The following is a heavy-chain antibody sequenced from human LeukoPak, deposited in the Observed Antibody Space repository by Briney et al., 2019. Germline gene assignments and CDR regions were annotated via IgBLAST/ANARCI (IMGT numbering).Heavy chain of an antibody. CDR3: ARSRHGYSMPIDV. CDR2: IHSIGGT. CDR1: GGSISDYY. J-gene: IGHJ6*03. V-gene: IGHV4-59*01. Sequence: SETLSLTCTVSGGSISDYYWTWIRQPPEKGLEWIGYIHSIGGTNYNPSLKSRVTISVDTSKNQFSLKLSSVTAADTAFYYCARSRHGYSMPIDVWGKGTTVTVSS. D-gene: IGHD6-13*01.